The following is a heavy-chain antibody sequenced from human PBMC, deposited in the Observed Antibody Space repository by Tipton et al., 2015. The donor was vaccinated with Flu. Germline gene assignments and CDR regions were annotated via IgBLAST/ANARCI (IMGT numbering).Heavy chain of an antibody. CDR3: ARGGYYSGSGELDS. J-gene: IGHJ4*02. V-gene: IGHV4-4*07. D-gene: IGHD3-10*01. CDR2: IYTSGDT. CDR1: GGSLSSYY. Sequence: TLSLTCTVSGGSLSSYYWSWIRQPAGKGLEWIGRIYTSGDTKYNPSLRGRLTMSVDASKKEFSLKLSSVTAADSAIYYCARGGYYSGSGELDSWGQGTLVTVSS.